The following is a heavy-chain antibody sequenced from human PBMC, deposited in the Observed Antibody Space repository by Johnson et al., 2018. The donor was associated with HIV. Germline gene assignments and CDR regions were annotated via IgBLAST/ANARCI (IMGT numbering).Heavy chain of an antibody. D-gene: IGHD1-26*01. J-gene: IGHJ3*02. Sequence: VQVVESGGGVVQPGRSLRLSCAASGFTFSSYWMSWVRQAPGKGLEWVANIKEDGNEKYYVDSVNGRFTISRDNAKNSLYLQMNSLRAEDTAVYYCARDEWELDAFDIWGQGTMVTVSS. CDR3: ARDEWELDAFDI. CDR1: GFTFSSYW. CDR2: IKEDGNEK. V-gene: IGHV3-7*01.